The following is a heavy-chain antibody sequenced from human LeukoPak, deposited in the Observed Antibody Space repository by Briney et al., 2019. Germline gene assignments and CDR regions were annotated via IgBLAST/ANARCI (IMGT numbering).Heavy chain of an antibody. Sequence: GASVKVSCKASGGTFSSYAISWVRQAPGRGLEWMGGIIPIFGTANYAQKFQGRVTITADESTSTAYMELSSLRSEDTAVYYCARGLTGTTFDYWGQGTLVTVSS. V-gene: IGHV1-69*13. J-gene: IGHJ4*02. CDR2: IIPIFGTA. D-gene: IGHD1-20*01. CDR1: GGTFSSYA. CDR3: ARGLTGTTFDY.